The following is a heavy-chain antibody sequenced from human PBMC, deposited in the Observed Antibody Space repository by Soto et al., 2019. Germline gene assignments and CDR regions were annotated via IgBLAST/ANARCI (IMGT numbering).Heavy chain of an antibody. CDR2: IYYSGST. CDR1: GGSISSSSYY. V-gene: IGHV4-39*01. Sequence: SETLSLTCTVSGGSISSSSYYWGWIRQPPGKGLEWIGSIYYSGSTYYNPSLKSRVTISVDTSKNQFSLKLSSVTAADTAVYYCARPTRGAYCGGDCYSHAFDIWGQGTMVTVSS. CDR3: ARPTRGAYCGGDCYSHAFDI. D-gene: IGHD2-21*01. J-gene: IGHJ3*02.